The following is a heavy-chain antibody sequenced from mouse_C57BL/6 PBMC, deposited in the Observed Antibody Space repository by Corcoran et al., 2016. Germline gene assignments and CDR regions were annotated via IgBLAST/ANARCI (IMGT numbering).Heavy chain of an antibody. Sequence: EVQLQQSGPELVKPGASVKISCKASGYTFTDYYMNWVKQSHGKSLEWIGDINPNNGGTSYNQKFKGKATLTVDKSSSTAYMELRSLTSEDSAVYYCARIYDYGSSYGYFDVWGTGTTVTVSS. CDR3: ARIYDYGSSYGYFDV. V-gene: IGHV1-26*01. CDR1: GYTFTDYY. CDR2: INPNNGGT. J-gene: IGHJ1*03. D-gene: IGHD1-1*01.